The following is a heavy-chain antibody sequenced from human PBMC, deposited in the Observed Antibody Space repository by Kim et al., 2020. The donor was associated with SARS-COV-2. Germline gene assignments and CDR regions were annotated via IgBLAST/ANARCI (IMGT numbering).Heavy chain of an antibody. V-gene: IGHV3-33*01. CDR3: ARDLTDTAMVKGAFDI. CDR1: GFTFSSYG. Sequence: GGSLRISCAASGFTFSSYGMHWVRQAPGKGLEWVAVIWYDGSNKYYADSVKGRFTISRDNSKNTLYLQMNSLRAEDTAVYYCARDLTDTAMVKGAFDIWGQGTMVTVSS. D-gene: IGHD5-18*01. CDR2: IWYDGSNK. J-gene: IGHJ3*02.